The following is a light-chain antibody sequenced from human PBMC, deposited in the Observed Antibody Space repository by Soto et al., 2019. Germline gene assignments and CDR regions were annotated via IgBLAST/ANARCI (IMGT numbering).Light chain of an antibody. J-gene: IGLJ1*01. V-gene: IGLV2-14*01. CDR2: DVS. CDR1: SSDVGGYNY. Sequence: QSVLTQPASVSGSPGQSITISCTGTSSDVGGYNYVSWYQQHPGKAPKLMIYDVSNRPSGVSNRFSGSKSGNTASLTISGLQAEDEADYYCSSYTSSSTLIGTGTKLTVL. CDR3: SSYTSSSTL.